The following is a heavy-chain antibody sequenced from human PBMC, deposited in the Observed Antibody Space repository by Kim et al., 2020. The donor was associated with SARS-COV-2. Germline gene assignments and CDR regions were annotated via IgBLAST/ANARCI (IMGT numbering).Heavy chain of an antibody. CDR2: IYYSGST. V-gene: IGHV4-31*03. CDR3: ARGPRWNYAY. J-gene: IGHJ4*02. D-gene: IGHD1-7*01. Sequence: SETLSLTCTVSGGSISSGGYYWSWIRQHPGKGLEWIGYIYYSGSTYYNPSLKSRVTISVDTSKNQFSLKLSSVTAADTAVYYCARGPRWNYAYWGQGTLVTVSS. CDR1: GGSISSGGYY.